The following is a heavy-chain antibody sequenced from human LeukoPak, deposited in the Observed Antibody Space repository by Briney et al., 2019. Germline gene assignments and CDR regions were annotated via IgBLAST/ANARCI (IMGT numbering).Heavy chain of an antibody. CDR3: ARDRPESRAFDI. CDR1: GYTFTGYY. CDR2: ISAYNGNT. V-gene: IGHV1-18*04. Sequence: RASVKVSCKASGYTFTGYYMHWVRQAPGQGLEWMGWISAYNGNTNYAQKLQGRVTMTTDTSTSTAYMELRSLRSDDTAVYYCARDRPESRAFDIWGQGTMVTVSS. J-gene: IGHJ3*02.